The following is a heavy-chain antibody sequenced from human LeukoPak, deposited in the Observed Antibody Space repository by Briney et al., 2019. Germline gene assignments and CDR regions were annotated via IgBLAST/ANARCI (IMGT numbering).Heavy chain of an antibody. CDR1: GFTFSSYS. CDR3: ARDYYGSGSHPSPNWFDP. V-gene: IGHV3-21*01. D-gene: IGHD3-10*01. J-gene: IGHJ5*02. CDR2: ISSSSYI. Sequence: GGSLRLSCAASGFTFSSYSMNWVRQAPGKGLEWVSSISSSSYIYYADSVKGRFTISRDNAKNSLYLQMNSLRAEDTAVYYCARDYYGSGSHPSPNWFDPWGQGTLVTVSS.